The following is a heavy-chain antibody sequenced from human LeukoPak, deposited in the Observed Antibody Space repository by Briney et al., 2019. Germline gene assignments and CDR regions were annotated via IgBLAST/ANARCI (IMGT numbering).Heavy chain of an antibody. V-gene: IGHV5-51*01. J-gene: IGHJ4*02. Sequence: GESLKISCKGSGYSFTSYWIGWVGQMPGKGLEWMGVIYPGDSDTRYSPSFQGQVTISADKSISTAYLQWSSLKASDTAMYYCARPYCSSTSCYGYFDYWGQGTLVTVSS. CDR1: GYSFTSYW. D-gene: IGHD2-2*01. CDR2: IYPGDSDT. CDR3: ARPYCSSTSCYGYFDY.